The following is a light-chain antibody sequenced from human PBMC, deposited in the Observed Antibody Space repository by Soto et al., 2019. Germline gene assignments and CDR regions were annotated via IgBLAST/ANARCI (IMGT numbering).Light chain of an antibody. V-gene: IGLV1-44*01. CDR1: SSNIGSNT. CDR2: SNN. J-gene: IGLJ3*02. Sequence: QSVLTQPPSASGTPGQRVPISCSGSSSNIGSNTVNWYQQLPGTAPKLLIYSNNQRPSGVPDRFSGSQSGTSASLAISGLQSGDEADYYCAAWDDRLNGWVFGGGTQLTVL. CDR3: AAWDDRLNGWV.